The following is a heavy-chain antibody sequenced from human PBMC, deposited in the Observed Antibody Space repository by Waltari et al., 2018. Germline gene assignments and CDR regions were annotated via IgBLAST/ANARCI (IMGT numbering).Heavy chain of an antibody. V-gene: IGHV4-34*01. J-gene: IGHJ3*02. Sequence: QVQLQQWGAGLLKPSETLSLTCAFYGGSFRCYYWSWIRQPPGKGLEWIGEINHSGRTNYNPSLKSRVTISVDTSKNQFSLKLSSVTAADTAVYYCARTAPPYDAFDIWGQGTMVTVSS. CDR2: INHSGRT. D-gene: IGHD2-21*02. CDR3: ARTAPPYDAFDI. CDR1: GGSFRCYY.